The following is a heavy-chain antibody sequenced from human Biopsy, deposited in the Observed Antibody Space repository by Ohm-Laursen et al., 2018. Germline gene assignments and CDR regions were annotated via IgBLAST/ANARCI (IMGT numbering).Heavy chain of an antibody. J-gene: IGHJ5*02. CDR3: ARDYDTSGYYYVS. CDR1: SGSISNNNYY. Sequence: SDTLSLTCTVSSGSISNNNYYWGWIRQPPGKGLEWIGSIFYRGSTHYKPSLKSRVNISVDTSKNQFSLKLISVTAADTAVYYCARDYDTSGYYYVSWGQGTLVTVSS. V-gene: IGHV4-39*01. CDR2: IFYRGST. D-gene: IGHD3-22*01.